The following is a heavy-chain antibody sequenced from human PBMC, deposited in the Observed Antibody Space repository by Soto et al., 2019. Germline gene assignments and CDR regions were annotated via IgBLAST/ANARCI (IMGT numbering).Heavy chain of an antibody. D-gene: IGHD3-22*01. V-gene: IGHV1-69*02. Sequence: QVQLVQSGAEVKKPGSSVKVSCKASGGTFSSYTISWVRQAPGQGLEWMGRIIPILGIANYAQKFQGRVTISADKTTSTDYMELSSLRSEDTAVYYCAGGTSETYYYDSSGYYYDIWGQGTLVTVSS. CDR2: IIPILGIA. CDR1: GGTFSSYT. CDR3: AGGTSETYYYDSSGYYYDI. J-gene: IGHJ4*02.